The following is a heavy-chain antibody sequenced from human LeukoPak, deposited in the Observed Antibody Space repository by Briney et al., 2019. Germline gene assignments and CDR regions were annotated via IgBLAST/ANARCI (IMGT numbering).Heavy chain of an antibody. J-gene: IGHJ5*02. CDR3: ARIAPAAWFDP. V-gene: IGHV4-4*07. Sequence: PSETLCLTCTVSGGSISSYYWSWIRQPAGKGPEWIGRIYTSGSTNYNPSLKSRVTMSVDTSKNQFSLKLSSLTAADTAVYYCARIAPAAWFDPWGQGTLVTVSS. D-gene: IGHD2-2*01. CDR2: IYTSGST. CDR1: GGSISSYY.